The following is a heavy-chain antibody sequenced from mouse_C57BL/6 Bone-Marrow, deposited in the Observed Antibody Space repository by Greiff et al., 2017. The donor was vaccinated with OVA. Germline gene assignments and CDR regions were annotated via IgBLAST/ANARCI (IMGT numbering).Heavy chain of an antibody. CDR1: GYTFTSYN. D-gene: IGHD2-1*01. CDR3: ARGNYSYAMDY. CDR2: IYPGNGDT. J-gene: IGHJ4*01. V-gene: IGHV1-12*01. Sequence: QVQLQQSGAELVRPGASVKMSCKASGYTFTSYNMHWVKQTPSQGLAWIGAIYPGNGDTSYNQKFKGKATLTVDKSSSTAYMQLSSLTSEDSAVYFCARGNYSYAMDYWGQGTSVTVSS.